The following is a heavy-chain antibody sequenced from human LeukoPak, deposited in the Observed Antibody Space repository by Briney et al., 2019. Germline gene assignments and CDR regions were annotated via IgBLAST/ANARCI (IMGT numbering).Heavy chain of an antibody. Sequence: SETLSLTCTVSGGSISSSSYYWGWIRQPPGKGLEWIGSIYYSGSTYYNPSLKSRVTISVDTSKNQFSLKLSSVTAADTAVYYCARVGGIAARRATFDYWGQGTLVTVSS. V-gene: IGHV4-39*07. CDR3: ARVGGIAARRATFDY. CDR1: GGSISSSSYY. J-gene: IGHJ4*02. CDR2: IYYSGST. D-gene: IGHD6-6*01.